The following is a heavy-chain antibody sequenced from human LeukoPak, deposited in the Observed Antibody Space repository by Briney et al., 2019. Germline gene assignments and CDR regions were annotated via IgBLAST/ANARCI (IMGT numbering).Heavy chain of an antibody. V-gene: IGHV3-74*01. CDR3: ARGLTIFGVVNDAFDI. D-gene: IGHD3-3*01. CDR2: INSDGSST. CDR1: GFTFSNYW. J-gene: IGHJ3*02. Sequence: GGSLRLSCAASGFTFSNYWMHWVRQAPGKGLVWVSLINSDGSSTIYADSVKGRFTISRDNAKNTLYLQMNSLRAEDTAVYYCARGLTIFGVVNDAFDIWSQGTMVTVSS.